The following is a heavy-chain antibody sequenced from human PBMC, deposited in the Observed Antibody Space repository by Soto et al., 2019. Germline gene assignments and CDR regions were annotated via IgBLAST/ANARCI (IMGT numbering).Heavy chain of an antibody. CDR3: ARVPGDFWTGSYYYYYGMDV. D-gene: IGHD3-3*01. CDR2: IKSDGSTP. J-gene: IGHJ6*02. V-gene: IGHV3-74*01. CDR1: RFTFSNYW. Sequence: GGSLRLSCVASRFTFSNYWMHWVRQASGKGLVWVSRIKSDGSTPSYADSVKGRFTISRDNAKNTLYLQMNSLRAEDTAVYYCARVPGDFWTGSYYYYYGMDVWGQGTTVTVSS.